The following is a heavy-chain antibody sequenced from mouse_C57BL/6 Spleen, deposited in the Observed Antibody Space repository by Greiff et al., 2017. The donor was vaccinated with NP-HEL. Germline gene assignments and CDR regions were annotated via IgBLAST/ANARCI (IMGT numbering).Heavy chain of an antibody. D-gene: IGHD1-1*01. Sequence: VQLQQPGAELVRPGSSVKLSCKASGYTFTSYWMHWVKQRPIQGLEWIGNIDPSDSETHYNQKFKDKATLTVDKSSSTAYMQLSSLTSEDSAVYYCARVYYYGSSHWYFDVWGTGTTVTVSS. CDR3: ARVYYYGSSHWYFDV. J-gene: IGHJ1*03. CDR2: IDPSDSET. CDR1: GYTFTSYW. V-gene: IGHV1-52*01.